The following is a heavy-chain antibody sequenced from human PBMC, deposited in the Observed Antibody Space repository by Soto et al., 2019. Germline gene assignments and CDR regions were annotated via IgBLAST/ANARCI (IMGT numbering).Heavy chain of an antibody. CDR2: INAGNGNT. J-gene: IGHJ3*02. CDR1: GYTFTSYA. CDR3: ASGVKQLVRDAFDI. Sequence: QVQLVQSGAEVKKPGAAVKVSCKASGYTFTSYAMHWVRQAPGQRLEWMGWINAGNGNTKYSQKFQGRVTITRDTSASTAYMELSSPRSEDTAVYYCASGVKQLVRDAFDIWGQGTMVTVSS. V-gene: IGHV1-3*01. D-gene: IGHD6-6*01.